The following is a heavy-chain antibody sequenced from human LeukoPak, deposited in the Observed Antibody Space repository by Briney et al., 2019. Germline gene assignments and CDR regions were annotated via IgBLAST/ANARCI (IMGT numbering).Heavy chain of an antibody. J-gene: IGHJ4*02. V-gene: IGHV4-61*02. Sequence: SETLSLTCTVSGGSISSGSYYWSWIRQPAGKGLEWIGRIYTSGSTNYNPSLKSRVTISVDTSKNQFSLKLSSVTAADTAVYYCARAFRESFFDYWGQGTLVTVSS. CDR3: ARAFRESFFDY. CDR1: GGSISSGSYY. CDR2: IYTSGST.